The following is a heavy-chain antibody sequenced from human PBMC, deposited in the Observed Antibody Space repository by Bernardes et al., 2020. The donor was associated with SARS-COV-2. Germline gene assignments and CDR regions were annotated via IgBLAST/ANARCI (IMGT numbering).Heavy chain of an antibody. V-gene: IGHV4-31*03. D-gene: IGHD3-22*01. CDR1: GGSISSGGYY. Sequence: SETLSLTCTVSGGSISSGGYYWSWIRQHPGTGLEWIGYIYYSGSTYYNPSLKSRVTISVDTSKNQFSLKLSSVTAADTAVYYCARNPTTMIVVVDAFDIWGQGTMVTVSS. CDR3: ARNPTTMIVVVDAFDI. CDR2: IYYSGST. J-gene: IGHJ3*02.